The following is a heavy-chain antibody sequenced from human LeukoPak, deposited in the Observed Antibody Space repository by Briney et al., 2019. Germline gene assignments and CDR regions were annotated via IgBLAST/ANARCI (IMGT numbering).Heavy chain of an antibody. CDR2: INWNGDRT. Sequence: GGSLRLSCAASGFAFDDYGMSWVRPVPGRGLEWVSDINWNGDRTAYADSVKGRFTIYKDKAKNSLYLQMNSVRAEDTALYYCARDPNNYGRLDYWGQGTLVAVSS. V-gene: IGHV3-20*04. CDR1: GFAFDDYG. D-gene: IGHD3-16*01. CDR3: ARDPNNYGRLDY. J-gene: IGHJ4*02.